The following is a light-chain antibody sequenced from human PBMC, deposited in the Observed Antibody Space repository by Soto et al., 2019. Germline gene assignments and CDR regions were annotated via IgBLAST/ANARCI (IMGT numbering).Light chain of an antibody. CDR1: QSLLHSNGYNY. V-gene: IGKV2-28*01. CDR2: LGS. Sequence: DIVMTQSPLSLPVTPGEPASISCRSSQSLLHSNGYNYLDWYLQKPGQSPQLLIYLGSNRASGVPDRFSGSGSGTDFTLKISRVEAEDVGVYYCMQALQTPYPFRQGTKLEIK. CDR3: MQALQTPYP. J-gene: IGKJ2*01.